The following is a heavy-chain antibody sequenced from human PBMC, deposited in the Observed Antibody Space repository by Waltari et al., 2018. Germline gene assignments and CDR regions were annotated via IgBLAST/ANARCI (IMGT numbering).Heavy chain of an antibody. CDR3: ARARYGAAAGPSYNWFDP. J-gene: IGHJ5*02. CDR2: IYTSGST. CDR1: GGSIRSYY. V-gene: IGHV4-4*07. Sequence: QVQLQESGPGLVKPSETLSLTCTVPGGSIRSYYRSWIRQPPGQGLEWIGRIYTSGSTNYNPSLKSRVTMSVDTSKNQFSLKLSSVTAADTAVYYCARARYGAAAGPSYNWFDPWGQGTLVTVSS. D-gene: IGHD6-13*01.